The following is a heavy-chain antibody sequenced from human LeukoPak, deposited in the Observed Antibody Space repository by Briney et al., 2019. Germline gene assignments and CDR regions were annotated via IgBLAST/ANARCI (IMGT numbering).Heavy chain of an antibody. Sequence: GGSLRLSCAASGFNFSSYEMIWVRQAPGRGLEWISYISTSGSTIYYGDSVEGRFTISRDNAKNSLYLQMNSLRAEDTAVYYCGRGDYSSSWYLDHWGQGTLVTVSS. J-gene: IGHJ4*02. CDR3: GRGDYSSSWYLDH. V-gene: IGHV3-48*03. D-gene: IGHD6-13*01. CDR1: GFNFSSYE. CDR2: ISTSGSTI.